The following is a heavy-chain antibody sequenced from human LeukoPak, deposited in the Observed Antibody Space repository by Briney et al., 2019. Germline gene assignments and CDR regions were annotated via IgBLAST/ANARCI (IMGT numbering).Heavy chain of an antibody. D-gene: IGHD5-18*01. V-gene: IGHV4-4*02. J-gene: IGHJ4*02. CDR1: GGSISSSNW. CDR2: IYHSGNT. Sequence: SGTLSLTCAVSGGSISSSNWWSWVRQPPGKGLEWIGEIYHSGNTNYNPSLKSRVTISVDKSKNQFSLKLSSVTAADTAVYYCARVGGYSYGEPSGAFDYWGQGTLVTVSS. CDR3: ARVGGYSYGEPSGAFDY.